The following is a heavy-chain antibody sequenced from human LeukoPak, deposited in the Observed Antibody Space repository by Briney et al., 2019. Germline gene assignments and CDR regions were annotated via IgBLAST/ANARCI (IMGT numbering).Heavy chain of an antibody. CDR2: INWNGGST. Sequence: GGSLRLSCAASGFTFSSYAMGWVRQAPGKGLEWVSGINWNGGSTGYADSVKGRFTISRDNSKNTLYLQMNSLRAEDTAVYYCATTCGGNLVVDYWGQGTLVTVSS. CDR3: ATTCGGNLVVDY. CDR1: GFTFSSYA. J-gene: IGHJ4*02. D-gene: IGHD4-23*01. V-gene: IGHV3-23*01.